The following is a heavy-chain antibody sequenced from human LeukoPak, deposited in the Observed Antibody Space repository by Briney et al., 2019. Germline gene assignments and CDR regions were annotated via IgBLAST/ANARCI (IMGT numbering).Heavy chain of an antibody. D-gene: IGHD2-15*01. CDR3: ARGRNRYWPPGCYFDY. J-gene: IGHJ4*02. CDR2: INHSGST. V-gene: IGHV4-34*01. Sequence: SETLSLTCAVYGGSFSGYYWSWIRQPPGKGLEWIGEINHSGSTNYNPSLKSRVTISVDTSKNQFSLKLSSVTAADTAVYYCARGRNRYWPPGCYFDYWGQGTLVTVSS. CDR1: GGSFSGYY.